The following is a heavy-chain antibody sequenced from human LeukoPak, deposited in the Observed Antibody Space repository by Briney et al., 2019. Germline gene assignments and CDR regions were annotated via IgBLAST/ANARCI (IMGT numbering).Heavy chain of an antibody. D-gene: IGHD6-19*01. CDR3: ARDRGYSSFDY. CDR2: INPDGSEK. Sequence: GGSLRLSCAASGFTFDDYAMHWVRQAPGKGLEWVASINPDGSEKYSVDSVKGRFTISRDNAKNSLYLQMNSLRAEDTAVYYCARDRGYSSFDYWGQGTLVTVSS. CDR1: GFTFDDYA. J-gene: IGHJ4*02. V-gene: IGHV3-7*01.